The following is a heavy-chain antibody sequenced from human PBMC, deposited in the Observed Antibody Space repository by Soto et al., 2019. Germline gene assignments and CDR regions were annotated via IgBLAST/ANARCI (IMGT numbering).Heavy chain of an antibody. CDR3: ATDSYSSSSKYYYYYGMDV. V-gene: IGHV1-24*01. CDR2: FDPEDGET. J-gene: IGHJ6*02. D-gene: IGHD6-6*01. Sequence: GASVKVSCKVSGYTLTELSMHWVRQAPGKGLEWMGGFDPEDGETIYAQKFQGRVTMTEDTSTDTAYMELGSLRSEDTAVYYCATDSYSSSSKYYYYYGMDVWGQGTTVTVSS. CDR1: GYTLTELS.